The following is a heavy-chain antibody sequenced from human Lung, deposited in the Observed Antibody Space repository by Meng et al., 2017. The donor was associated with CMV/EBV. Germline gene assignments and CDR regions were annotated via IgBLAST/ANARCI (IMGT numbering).Heavy chain of an antibody. Sequence: SLKISCVASGFSFSNYDMHWVRQAPGKGLEWVAVIWFDGSNQYYADSVKGRFTISRDNSKNTLYLQTNSLRVEDTAVYYCANLMDSYSAAVFGHGMEVWGQGTXVTVSS. CDR3: ANLMDSYSAAVFGHGMEV. D-gene: IGHD3-10*01. CDR1: GFSFSNYD. J-gene: IGHJ6*02. V-gene: IGHV3-33*06. CDR2: IWFDGSNQ.